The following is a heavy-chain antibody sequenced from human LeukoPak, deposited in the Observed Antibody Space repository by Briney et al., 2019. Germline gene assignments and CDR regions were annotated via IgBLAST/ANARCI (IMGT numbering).Heavy chain of an antibody. D-gene: IGHD3-22*01. V-gene: IGHV1-46*01. CDR3: ARDKRSAGDYYDSSGPWYAFDI. Sequence: ASVKVSSKASGYTFTSYYMHWVRQPPGQGLEWMRIINPSGGSTSYAQKFQGRVTMTRDTSTSTVYMELSSLRSEDTAVYYCARDKRSAGDYYDSSGPWYAFDIWGQGTMVTVSS. CDR1: GYTFTSYY. CDR2: INPSGGST. J-gene: IGHJ3*02.